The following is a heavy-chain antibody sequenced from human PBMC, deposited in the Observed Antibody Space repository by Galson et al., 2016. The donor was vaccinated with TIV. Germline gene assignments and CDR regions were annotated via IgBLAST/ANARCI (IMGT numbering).Heavy chain of an antibody. V-gene: IGHV3-73*01. D-gene: IGHD1-14*01. CDR1: GFTFSDSA. CDR2: INNKANTHAT. Sequence: SLRLSCAVSGFTFSDSAMHWVRQASGKGLEWIGRINNKANTHATEYTASLKGRFTISRDDSRNTAYLQMNNLKTEDTAVYCCTTRPGPGKPRIDYWGQGTLVTVSS. CDR3: TTRPGPGKPRIDY. J-gene: IGHJ4*02.